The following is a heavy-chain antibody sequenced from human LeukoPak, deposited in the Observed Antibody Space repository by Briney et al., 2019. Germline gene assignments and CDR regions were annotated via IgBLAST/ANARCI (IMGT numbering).Heavy chain of an antibody. V-gene: IGHV4-39*01. J-gene: IGHJ4*02. CDR3: ARHSSYYTKHVTIDY. D-gene: IGHD3-10*01. CDR1: GGSISSSSYY. CDR2: IYYSGST. Sequence: SETLSLTCTVSGGSISSSSYYWGWIRQPPGKGPEWIGSIYYSGSTYYNPSLKSRVTISVDTSKNQFSLKLSSVTAADTAVYYCARHSSYYTKHVTIDYWGQGTLVTVSS.